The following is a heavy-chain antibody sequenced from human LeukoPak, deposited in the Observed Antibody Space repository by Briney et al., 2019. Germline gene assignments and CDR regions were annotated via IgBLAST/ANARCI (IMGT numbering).Heavy chain of an antibody. J-gene: IGHJ4*02. D-gene: IGHD3-16*01. CDR1: GFPFSKYA. Sequence: PGGSLRLSCAASGFPFSKYAITWVRQAPGKGLEWVSVVSDDGGATYYAASVKGRFTISRDTSKNTVYLQMNSLRAEDTAVYYCLKEVMGGGNIDHWGQGTLVTVSS. CDR2: VSDDGGAT. CDR3: LKEVMGGGNIDH. V-gene: IGHV3-23*01.